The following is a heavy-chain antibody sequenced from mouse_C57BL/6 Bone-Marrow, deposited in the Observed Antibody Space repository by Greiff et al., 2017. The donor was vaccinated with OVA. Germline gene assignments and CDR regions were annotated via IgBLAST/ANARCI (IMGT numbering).Heavy chain of an antibody. V-gene: IGHV1-64*01. D-gene: IGHD4-1*01. J-gene: IGHJ4*01. Sequence: QVQLQQPGAELVKPGASVKLSCKASGYTFTSYWMHWVKQRPGQGLEWIGMINPNSGSTNYNEKFKSKATLTVDKSSSTAYMQLSSLTSEDSAVYYCARGTGLYYYAMDYWGQGTSVTVSS. CDR2: INPNSGST. CDR1: GYTFTSYW. CDR3: ARGTGLYYYAMDY.